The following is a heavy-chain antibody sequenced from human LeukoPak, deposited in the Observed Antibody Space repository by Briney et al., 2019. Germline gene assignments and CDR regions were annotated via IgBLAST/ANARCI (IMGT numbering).Heavy chain of an antibody. CDR1: GFTFSSYW. V-gene: IGHV3-7*04. CDR2: IKQDGSEK. CDR3: ARALVGATPYYYGMDV. D-gene: IGHD1-26*01. Sequence: GGSLRLSCAASGFTFSSYWMSWVRQAPGKRLEWVANIKQDGSEKYYVDSVKGRFTISRDNAKNSLYLQMNGLRAEDTAVYYCARALVGATPYYYGMDVWGQGTTVTVSS. J-gene: IGHJ6*02.